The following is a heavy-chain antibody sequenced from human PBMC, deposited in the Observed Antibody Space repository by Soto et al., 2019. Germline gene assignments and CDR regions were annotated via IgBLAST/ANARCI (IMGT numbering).Heavy chain of an antibody. CDR3: ARDIAVAGTIGAFDI. CDR1: GYTFNSYG. J-gene: IGHJ3*02. V-gene: IGHV1-18*01. CDR2: ISAYNGNT. Sequence: ASVEVCCKASGYTFNSYGISWVRQDTGQGLEWMGWISAYNGNTNYAQKLQGRVTMTTDTSTSTAYMELRSLRSGDTAVYYCARDIAVAGTIGAFDIWGQGTMVTVSS. D-gene: IGHD6-19*01.